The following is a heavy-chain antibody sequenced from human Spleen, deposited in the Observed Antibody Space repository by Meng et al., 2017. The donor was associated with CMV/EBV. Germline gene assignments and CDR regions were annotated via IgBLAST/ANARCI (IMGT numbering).Heavy chain of an antibody. V-gene: IGHV3-74*01. J-gene: IGHJ4*02. CDR1: GRTIGNYW. Sequence: LRLSCAPSGRTIGNYWLHWVRQAPGKGLVWVSVTNSDGRSTNSADSVRGRFTLSRDNAKNTLYLQMNSLRDDDTAVYYCVASSPRHEHWGQGTLVTVSS. D-gene: IGHD1/OR15-1a*01. CDR3: VASSPRHEH. CDR2: TNSDGRST.